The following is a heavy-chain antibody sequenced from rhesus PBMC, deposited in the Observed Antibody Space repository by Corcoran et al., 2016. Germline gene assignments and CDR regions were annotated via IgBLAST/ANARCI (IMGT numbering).Heavy chain of an antibody. D-gene: IGHD3-34*01. J-gene: IGHJ4*01. CDR1: GYSISSGYG. CDR2: IGGSSGSP. Sequence: QVQLQESGPGLVKPSETLSLTCAVSGYSISSGYGWSWIRPPPGKGLGWIGYIGGSSGSPNYNPSLKGRVTISKDTSKKQFYLKLSSVAAADTAVYYCARGGSPDYWGQGVLVTVSS. V-gene: IGHV4-127*01. CDR3: ARGGSPDY.